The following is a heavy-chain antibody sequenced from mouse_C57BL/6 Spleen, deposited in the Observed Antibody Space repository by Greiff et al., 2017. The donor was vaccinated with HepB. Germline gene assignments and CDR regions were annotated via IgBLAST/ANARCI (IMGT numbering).Heavy chain of an antibody. Sequence: EVKLVESGGDLVKPGGSLKLSCAASGFTFSSYGMSWVRQTPDKRLEWVATISSGGSYTYYPDSVKGRFTISRDNAKNTLYLQMSSLKSEDTAMYYCERENPYYSNYSAWFAYWGQGTLVTVSA. CDR2: ISSGGSYT. D-gene: IGHD2-5*01. CDR3: ERENPYYSNYSAWFAY. V-gene: IGHV5-6*02. CDR1: GFTFSSYG. J-gene: IGHJ3*01.